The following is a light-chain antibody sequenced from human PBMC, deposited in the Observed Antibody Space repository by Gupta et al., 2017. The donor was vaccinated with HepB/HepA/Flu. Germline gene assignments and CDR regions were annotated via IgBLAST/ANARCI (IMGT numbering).Light chain of an antibody. CDR2: DTT. CDR1: TGAVTNRHY. Sequence: GSSTGAVTNRHYPYWFQQPPGQAPRTLSYDTTNKHSWTPARFSGSLLGGKAALTLSGAQPEDEADYYCLPCYGSACIFGGGTKLTVL. J-gene: IGLJ2*01. CDR3: LPCYGSACI. V-gene: IGLV7-46*01.